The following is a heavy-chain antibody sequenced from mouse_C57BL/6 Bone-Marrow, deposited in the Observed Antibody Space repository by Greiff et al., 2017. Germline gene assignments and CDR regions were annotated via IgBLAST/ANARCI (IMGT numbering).Heavy chain of an antibody. J-gene: IGHJ2*01. V-gene: IGHV1-78*01. D-gene: IGHD1-1*01. CDR1: GYTFTDYT. CDR2: IYPRDGST. Sequence: QVQLQQSDAELVKPGASVKISCKASGYTFTDYTIHWMKQRPEQGLEWIGYIYPRDGSTKYNEKFKGKATLTADKSSSTAYMQLNRLTSEDSAVDCCARAYYYGSRYFDYWGQGTTLTVSS. CDR3: ARAYYYGSRYFDY.